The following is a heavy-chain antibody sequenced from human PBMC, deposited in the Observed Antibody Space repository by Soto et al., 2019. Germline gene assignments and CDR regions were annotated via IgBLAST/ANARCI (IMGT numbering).Heavy chain of an antibody. D-gene: IGHD3-10*01. V-gene: IGHV4-31*03. J-gene: IGHJ4*02. CDR1: GGSISSGGYY. Sequence: QVQLQESGPGLVKPSQTLSLTCTVSGGSISSGGYYWSWIRQHPGKGLEWIGYIYYSGSTYYNPSPKSRVTISVDTSKNQFSLKLSSVTAADTAVYYCARTGFGELDAYYFDYWGQGTLVTVSS. CDR2: IYYSGST. CDR3: ARTGFGELDAYYFDY.